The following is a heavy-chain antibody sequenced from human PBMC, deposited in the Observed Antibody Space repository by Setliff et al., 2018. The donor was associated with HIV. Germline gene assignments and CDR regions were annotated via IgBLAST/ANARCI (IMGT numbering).Heavy chain of an antibody. V-gene: IGHV1-3*01. Sequence: ASVKVSCKASGYTFSSYAIHWVRQAPGQRLEWMGWINVGKGNTKYSQKFQGRVTMTRDTSISTAYMEMSRLRSDDTAIYYCARAAGDWNTFDIWGQGTMVTVSS. CDR3: ARAAGDWNTFDI. CDR1: GYTFSSYA. CDR2: INVGKGNT. D-gene: IGHD1-1*01. J-gene: IGHJ3*02.